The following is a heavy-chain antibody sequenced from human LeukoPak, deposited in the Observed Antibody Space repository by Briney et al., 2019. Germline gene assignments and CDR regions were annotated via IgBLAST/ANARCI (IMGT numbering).Heavy chain of an antibody. J-gene: IGHJ4*02. D-gene: IGHD3-22*01. CDR3: AREEGYYYDSSGSRGPFDY. Sequence: GASVKVSCKASGYTFTSYGISWVRQAPGQGLEWMGWISAYNGNTNYAQKLQGRVTMTTDTSTSTAYMELSSLRSEDTAVYYCAREEGYYYDSSGSRGPFDYWGQGTLVTVSS. CDR1: GYTFTSYG. V-gene: IGHV1-18*01. CDR2: ISAYNGNT.